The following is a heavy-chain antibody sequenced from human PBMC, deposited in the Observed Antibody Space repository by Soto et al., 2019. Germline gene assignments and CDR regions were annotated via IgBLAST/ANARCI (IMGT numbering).Heavy chain of an antibody. CDR3: AKDASEGYDFWSGYYPRFDY. Sequence: GGSLRLSCAASGFTFSSYAMSWVRQAPGKGLEWVSAISGSGGSTYYADSVKGRFTISRDNSKNTLYLQMNSLRAEDTAVYYCAKDASEGYDFWSGYYPRFDYWGQGTLVTVSS. V-gene: IGHV3-23*01. CDR1: GFTFSSYA. J-gene: IGHJ4*02. D-gene: IGHD3-3*01. CDR2: ISGSGGST.